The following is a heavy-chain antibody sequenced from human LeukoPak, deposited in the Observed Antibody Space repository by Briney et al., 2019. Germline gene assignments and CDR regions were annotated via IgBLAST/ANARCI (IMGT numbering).Heavy chain of an antibody. J-gene: IGHJ4*02. Sequence: GGSLRLSCAASEFSVGSNYMTWVRQAPGKGLEWVSAISGSGGSTYYADSVKGRFTISRDNSKNTLYLQMNSLRAEDTAVYYCANDPAQQQFDYWGQGTLVTVSS. CDR2: ISGSGGST. V-gene: IGHV3-23*01. D-gene: IGHD6-13*01. CDR1: EFSVGSNY. CDR3: ANDPAQQQFDY.